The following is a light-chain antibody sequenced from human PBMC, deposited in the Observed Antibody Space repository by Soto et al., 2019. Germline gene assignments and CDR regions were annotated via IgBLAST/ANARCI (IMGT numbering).Light chain of an antibody. J-gene: IGKJ5*01. V-gene: IGKV3-20*01. CDR3: QHYGSSRT. CDR1: QGVSSNY. Sequence: EIVFTQSPGTLSLSPGERATLSCRASQGVSSNYLAWYQQKSGQDPRLLLYGTSSRATGIPERFSGSGSGTDFTLTISRLEPEDFAVYYCQHYGSSRTFGQGTRLEIK. CDR2: GTS.